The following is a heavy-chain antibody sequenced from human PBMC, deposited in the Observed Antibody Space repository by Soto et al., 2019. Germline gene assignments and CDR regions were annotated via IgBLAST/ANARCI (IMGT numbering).Heavy chain of an antibody. Sequence: SETLSLTCTVSGGSISSYYWSWIRQPAGKGLEWIGRIYANGNSDYNPSLKSRVTVSIDTSKNQFSLKVTSVTAADTAVYYCARGAGPPSLDPWGQGTLVTVSS. J-gene: IGHJ5*02. CDR3: ARGAGPPSLDP. CDR1: GGSISSYY. V-gene: IGHV4-4*07. CDR2: IYANGNS.